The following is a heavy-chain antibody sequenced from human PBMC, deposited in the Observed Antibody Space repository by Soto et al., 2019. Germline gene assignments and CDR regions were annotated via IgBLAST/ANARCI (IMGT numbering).Heavy chain of an antibody. CDR3: ARGGRTVFGRYFDY. CDR1: GGSISSGDYY. D-gene: IGHD3-3*01. Sequence: VQLQESGPGLVKPSQTLSLTCTVSGGSISSGDYYWSWIRQPPGKGLEWIGYIDYSGSTYYNPSLRSRLTISVDTSKNQFALRLSSVTAADTAVYYCARGGRTVFGRYFDYWGQGTLVTVSS. J-gene: IGHJ4*02. V-gene: IGHV4-30-4*01. CDR2: IDYSGST.